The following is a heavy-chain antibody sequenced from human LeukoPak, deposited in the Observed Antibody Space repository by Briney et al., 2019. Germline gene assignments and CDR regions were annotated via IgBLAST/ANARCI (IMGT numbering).Heavy chain of an antibody. J-gene: IGHJ5*02. CDR3: VKDLGYSPTHAFDP. Sequence: GGSLRLSCSVSGFTFSTYAMNWVRQAPGKGLEWVSGPTGNGDKTYYADSVQGRFTISRDNSKDTLYLQMTSLRAEDSALYYCVKDLGYSPTHAFDPWGQGTLVTVSS. V-gene: IGHV3-23*01. D-gene: IGHD1-1*01. CDR2: PTGNGDKT. CDR1: GFTFSTYA.